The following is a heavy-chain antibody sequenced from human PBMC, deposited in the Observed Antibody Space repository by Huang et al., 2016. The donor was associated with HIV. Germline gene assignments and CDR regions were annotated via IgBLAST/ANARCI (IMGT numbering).Heavy chain of an antibody. Sequence: QVQLMESGGGVVQSGESLRLCCVGSGVKFNSYGWHWVRQIPGKGLEGVGTISYEGTKTFSKNAVRDRRTVARENSKNTLCLEMTGLRLEDTAIYYGAKDGDRSRWLDGHFEAWGQGALVAVSS. V-gene: IGHV3-30*18. CDR2: ISYEGTKT. D-gene: IGHD2-21*02. J-gene: IGHJ4*02. CDR3: AKDGDRSRWLDGHFEA. CDR1: GVKFNSYG.